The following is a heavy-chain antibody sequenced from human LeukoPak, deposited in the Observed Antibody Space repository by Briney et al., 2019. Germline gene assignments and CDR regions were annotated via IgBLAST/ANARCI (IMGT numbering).Heavy chain of an antibody. V-gene: IGHV7-4-1*02. CDR2: INTNTGNP. D-gene: IGHD6-13*01. CDR1: GYTFTSYA. Sequence: ASVKVSCKASGYTFTSYAMNWVRQAPGQGLEWMGWINTNTGNPTYAQGFTGRFVFSLDTSVSTAYLQISSLKAEDTAVYYCARGGAAAEILLDAFDIWGQGTMVTVSS. CDR3: ARGGAAAEILLDAFDI. J-gene: IGHJ3*02.